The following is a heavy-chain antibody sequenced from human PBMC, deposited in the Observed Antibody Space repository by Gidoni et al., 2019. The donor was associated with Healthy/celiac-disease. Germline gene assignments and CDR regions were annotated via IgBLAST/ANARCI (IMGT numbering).Heavy chain of an antibody. J-gene: IGHJ4*02. CDR3: AKGGDYVWGSLPGYFDY. V-gene: IGHV3-23*01. D-gene: IGHD3-16*01. CDR2: ISGSGGSP. CDR1: GFTFSSTA. Sequence: EVQLLEAGGGLVQPGGSLRRSCAASGFTFSSTAMSWVRQAPGKGLGWVSAISGSGGSPYYADSVKGRFTISRDKSKNTLYLQMNSLRAEDTAVYYCAKGGDYVWGSLPGYFDYWGQGTLVTVSS.